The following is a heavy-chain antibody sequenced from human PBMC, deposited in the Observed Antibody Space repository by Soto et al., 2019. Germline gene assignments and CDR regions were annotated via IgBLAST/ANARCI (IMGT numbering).Heavy chain of an antibody. CDR2: ISGSGGST. V-gene: IGHV3-23*01. CDR3: AKELVPAATYYYYYGMDV. J-gene: IGHJ6*02. Sequence: GGSLRLSCAASGFTFSSYAMSWVRQAPGKGLEWVSAISGSGGSTYYADSVKGRFTISRDNSKNTLYLQMNSLRAEDTAVYYCAKELVPAATYYYYYGMDVWGQGTTVTVSS. CDR1: GFTFSSYA. D-gene: IGHD2-2*01.